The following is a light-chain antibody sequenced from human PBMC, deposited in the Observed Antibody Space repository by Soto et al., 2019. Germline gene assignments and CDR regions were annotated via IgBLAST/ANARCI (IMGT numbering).Light chain of an antibody. CDR2: EVS. V-gene: IGLV2-14*01. J-gene: IGLJ2*01. CDR1: SSDVGGYNY. Sequence: QSVLTQPASVSGSPGQSITISCTGTSSDVGGYNYVSWYQQHSGKAPKLMIYEVSNRPSGVSNRISGYKSGNTASLTISGLQAEDEAEYYCSSYTSSSTLEVVFGGGTKLTV. CDR3: SSYTSSSTLEVV.